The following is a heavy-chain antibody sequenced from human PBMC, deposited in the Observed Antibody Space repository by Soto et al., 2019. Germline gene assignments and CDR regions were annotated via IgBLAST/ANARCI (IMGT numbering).Heavy chain of an antibody. V-gene: IGHV3-21*01. CDR2: ISSSSSYI. CDR1: GFTFSSYS. Sequence: PGGSLRLSCAASGFTFSSYSMNWVRQAPGKGLEWVSSISSSSSYIYYADPVKGRFTISRDNAKNSLYLQMNSLRAEDTAVYYCARYTAAAYNWFDPWGQGTLVTVSS. D-gene: IGHD6-13*01. J-gene: IGHJ5*02. CDR3: ARYTAAAYNWFDP.